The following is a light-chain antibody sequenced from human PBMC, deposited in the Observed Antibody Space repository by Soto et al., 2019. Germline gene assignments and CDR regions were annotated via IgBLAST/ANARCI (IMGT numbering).Light chain of an antibody. CDR2: AAS. J-gene: IGKJ5*01. Sequence: AIQMTQSPSSLSASVGDRVTITCRASQGIRNDLGWYEQKAGKAPKLLIYAASSLQSGVPSRFSGSGSGTDFTLTISRLQPEDFATYYCLQDFNYPVTFGQGTRLEIK. CDR3: LQDFNYPVT. V-gene: IGKV1-6*01. CDR1: QGIRND.